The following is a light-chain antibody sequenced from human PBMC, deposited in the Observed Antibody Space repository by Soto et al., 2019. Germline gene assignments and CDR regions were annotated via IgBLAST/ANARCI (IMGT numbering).Light chain of an antibody. CDR2: EVS. Sequence: QSALTQPASVSGSPGQSITISCTGTSSDVGGYNYVSWYQQHPGKAPKLMIYEVSNRPSGVSNRFSGSKSGNTASLPISGLQAEDEADYYCSSFGGTIRVFGGGTKLTVL. CDR1: SSDVGGYNY. J-gene: IGLJ2*01. V-gene: IGLV2-14*01. CDR3: SSFGGTIRV.